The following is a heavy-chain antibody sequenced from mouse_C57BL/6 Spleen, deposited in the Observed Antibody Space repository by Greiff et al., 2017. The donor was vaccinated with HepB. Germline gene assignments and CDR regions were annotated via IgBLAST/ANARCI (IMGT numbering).Heavy chain of an antibody. V-gene: IGHV1-15*01. CDR3: TRSQGAMDY. Sequence: QVQLKESGAELVRPGASVTLSCKASGYTFTDYEMHWVKQTPVHGLEWIGAIDPETGGTAYNQKFKGKAILTADKSSSTAYMELRSLTSEDSAVYYCTRSQGAMDYWGQGTSVTVSS. CDR2: IDPETGGT. J-gene: IGHJ4*01. CDR1: GYTFTDYE.